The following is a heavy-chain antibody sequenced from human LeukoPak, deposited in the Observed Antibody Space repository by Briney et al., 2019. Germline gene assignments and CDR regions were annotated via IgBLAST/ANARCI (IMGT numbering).Heavy chain of an antibody. V-gene: IGHV4-39*07. D-gene: IGHD6-19*01. CDR3: ASGSSGWANTFFDY. CDR1: GGSIRSSTDY. J-gene: IGHJ4*02. CDR2: IYYSGST. Sequence: SETLSLTCTVSGGSIRSSTDYWGWIRQPPGKELEWIGSIYYSGSTYYNPSLKSRVTISVDTSKNQFSVKLSSVTAADTAVYYCASGSSGWANTFFDYWGQGTLVTVSS.